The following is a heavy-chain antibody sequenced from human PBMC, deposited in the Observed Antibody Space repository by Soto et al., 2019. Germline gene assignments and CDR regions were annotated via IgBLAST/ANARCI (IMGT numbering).Heavy chain of an antibody. Sequence: EVQLLESGGGLVQPGGSLRLSCAASGFTFSHYDMTWVLQAPGKGLEWVSTVTASGGSTYYADSVKGRFTISRDNSDNTLSLQMNSLRAEDTAVYYCAKGGWCDYWGQGTLVTVAS. V-gene: IGHV3-23*01. CDR3: AKGGWCDY. D-gene: IGHD2-8*01. CDR2: VTASGGST. CDR1: GFTFSHYD. J-gene: IGHJ4*02.